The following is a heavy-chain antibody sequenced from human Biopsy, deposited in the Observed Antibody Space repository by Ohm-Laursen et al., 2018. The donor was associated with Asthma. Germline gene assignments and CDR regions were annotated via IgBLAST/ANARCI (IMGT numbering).Heavy chain of an antibody. CDR1: VFTFRSYG. D-gene: IGHD3-3*01. V-gene: IGHV3-30*03. CDR2: GGSYYDGGLK. J-gene: IGHJ4*02. Sequence: SLRLSCTASVFTFRSYGMHWVRQAPGKGLEWVAVGGSYYDGGLKYYADSVNGRFTVSRDDSKNTLYLQMNSLRPDDTAVYYCARDVMEWYLPAFDFWGQGTLVTVSS. CDR3: ARDVMEWYLPAFDF.